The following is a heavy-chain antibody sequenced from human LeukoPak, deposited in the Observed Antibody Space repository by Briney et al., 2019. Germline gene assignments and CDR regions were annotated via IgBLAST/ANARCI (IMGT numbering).Heavy chain of an antibody. J-gene: IGHJ4*02. V-gene: IGHV3-30*02. CDR1: GFIFSNDA. CDR3: ARDRGTMIVVVIAYYFDY. D-gene: IGHD3-22*01. Sequence: GGSLRLSCAASGFIFSNDAMHWVRQAPGKGLEWVAFIWFDGSNKHYADSVKGRFTISRDNSKNTLYLQMNSLRAEDTAVYYCARDRGTMIVVVIAYYFDYWGQGTLVTVSS. CDR2: IWFDGSNK.